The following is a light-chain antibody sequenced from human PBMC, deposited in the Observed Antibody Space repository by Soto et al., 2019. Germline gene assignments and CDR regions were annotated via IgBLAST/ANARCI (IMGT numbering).Light chain of an antibody. CDR2: SNN. Sequence: QSVLTQPPSSSVTPGQRVTISCSRSSSNIGSNTVNWYQQLPGTAPKLLIYSNNQRPSGVPDRFSGSKSGTSASLAISGLQSEDEADYYCAAWDDSLNGVVFGGGTKVTVL. CDR1: SSNIGSNT. V-gene: IGLV1-44*01. J-gene: IGLJ2*01. CDR3: AAWDDSLNGVV.